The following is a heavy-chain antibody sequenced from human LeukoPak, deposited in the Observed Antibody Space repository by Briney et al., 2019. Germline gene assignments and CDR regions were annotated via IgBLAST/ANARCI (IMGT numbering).Heavy chain of an antibody. Sequence: GGSLRLSCAASGFTFSSYWMHWVRQAPGKGLEWVSVISGGGGSTYYADSVMGRFTISRDNSKDTLYLQMNSLRAEDTAVYYCAKDGGSLGEVRDWGQGTLVTVSS. D-gene: IGHD3-16*01. CDR3: AKDGGSLGEVRD. CDR1: GFTFSSYW. J-gene: IGHJ4*02. V-gene: IGHV3-23*01. CDR2: ISGGGGST.